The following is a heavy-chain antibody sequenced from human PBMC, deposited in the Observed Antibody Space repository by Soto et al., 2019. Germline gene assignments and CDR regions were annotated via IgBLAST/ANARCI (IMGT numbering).Heavy chain of an antibody. CDR2: INHSGRT. J-gene: IGHJ3*02. Sequence: ETLSLTCAVYGGSFSGYSWSWIRQPPGKGLEWIGEINHSGRTKYNPSLKSRVTTSVDTSKNQFSLKLNSVTAADTAVYYCASPNDAFDIWGQGTMVTVSS. CDR3: ASPNDAFDI. V-gene: IGHV4-34*01. CDR1: GGSFSGYS.